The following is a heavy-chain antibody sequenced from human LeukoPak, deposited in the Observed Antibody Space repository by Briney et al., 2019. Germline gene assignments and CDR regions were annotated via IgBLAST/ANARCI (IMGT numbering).Heavy chain of an antibody. CDR3: ARVWDWLLGGFDY. V-gene: IGHV3-7*04. CDR2: IKQDGSEK. CDR1: GFTFSSYW. J-gene: IGHJ4*02. Sequence: GRSLRLSCAASGFTFSSYWMSWVRQAPGKGLEWVANIKQDGSEKYYVDSVKGRFTISRDNAKNSLYLQMNSLRAEDTAVYYCARVWDWLLGGFDYWGQGTLVTVSS. D-gene: IGHD3/OR15-3a*01.